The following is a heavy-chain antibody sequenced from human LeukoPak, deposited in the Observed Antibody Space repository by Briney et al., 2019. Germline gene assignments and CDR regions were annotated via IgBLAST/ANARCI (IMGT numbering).Heavy chain of an antibody. Sequence: PSETLSLTCAVYGGSFSGYYWSWIRQPPGKGLEWIGEINHSGSTNYNPSLKSRATISVDTSKNQFSLKLSSVTAADTAVYYCAALTRQQYYFDYWGQGTLVTVSS. D-gene: IGHD4-11*01. CDR2: INHSGST. CDR1: GGSFSGYY. J-gene: IGHJ4*02. CDR3: AALTRQQYYFDY. V-gene: IGHV4-34*01.